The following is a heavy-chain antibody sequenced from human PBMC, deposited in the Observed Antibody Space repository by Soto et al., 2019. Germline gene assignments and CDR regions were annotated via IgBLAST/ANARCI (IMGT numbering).Heavy chain of an antibody. CDR2: IYSGDSVT. CDR1: GYRFTSYW. J-gene: IGHJ6*02. V-gene: IGHV5-51*01. D-gene: IGHD2-15*01. CDR3: ARRTLGYCSGGSCYSYGMDV. Sequence: GESLKISCKGPGYRFTSYWIGWVRQMPGKGLEWMGIIYSGDSVTRYSPSFQGQVTISADKSISTAYLQWSSLKASDTAMYYCARRTLGYCSGGSCYSYGMDVWGQGTTVTVSS.